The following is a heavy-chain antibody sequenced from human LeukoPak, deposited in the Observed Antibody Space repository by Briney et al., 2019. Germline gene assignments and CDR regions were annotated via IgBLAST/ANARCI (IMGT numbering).Heavy chain of an antibody. D-gene: IGHD3-10*01. V-gene: IGHV3-23*01. CDR2: IGGSGGST. Sequence: PGGPLKLSCAPPGFTFRNYAITWFGQVPGKGLNWVSPIGGSGGSTYYADSVKGQFTISRDNSKSTLYMQMNSLRAEDTAVYYCAKGLQSWSYYKSDYFDYWGQGTLVTVSS. J-gene: IGHJ4*02. CDR3: AKGLQSWSYYKSDYFDY. CDR1: GFTFRNYA.